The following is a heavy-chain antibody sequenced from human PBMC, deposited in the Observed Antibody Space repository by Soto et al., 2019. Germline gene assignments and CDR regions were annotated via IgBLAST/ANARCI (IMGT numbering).Heavy chain of an antibody. CDR2: ISYDGSNK. V-gene: IGHV3-30*18. CDR3: AKEIYYYDSSGYPGDAFDI. CDR1: GFTFSSYG. J-gene: IGHJ3*02. Sequence: PGGSLRLSCAASGFTFSSYGMHWVRQAPGKGLEWAAVISYDGSNKYYADSVKGRFTISRDNSKNTLYLQMNSLRAEDTAVYYCAKEIYYYDSSGYPGDAFDIWGQGTTVTVSS. D-gene: IGHD3-22*01.